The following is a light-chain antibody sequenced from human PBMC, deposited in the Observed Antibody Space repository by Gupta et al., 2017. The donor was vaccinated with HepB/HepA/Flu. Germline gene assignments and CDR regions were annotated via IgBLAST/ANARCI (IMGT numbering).Light chain of an antibody. CDR2: DAS. V-gene: IGKV3-11*01. CDR3: QQRSNWHPKIT. CDR1: QSVSSY. J-gene: IGKJ5*01. Sequence: EIVLTQSPATLSLSPGERATLSCRASQSVSSYLAWYQQKPGQAPRLLIYDASNRATGSTARFSGSGSGTDFSITISSREPEDFAVYYCQQRSNWHPKITFGQGTLMEIK.